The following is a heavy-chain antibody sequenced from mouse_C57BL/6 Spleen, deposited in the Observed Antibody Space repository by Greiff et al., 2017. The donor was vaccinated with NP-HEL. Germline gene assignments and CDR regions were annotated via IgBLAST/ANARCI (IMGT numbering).Heavy chain of an antibody. CDR2: ISGGGGNT. CDR1: GFTFSSYT. Sequence: EVKLVESGGGLVKPGGSLKLSCAASGFTFSSYTMSWVRQTPEKRLEWVATISGGGGNTYYPDSVKGRFTISRDNAKNTLYLQMSSLRSEDTALYYCARRLYYGTSYYFDYWGQGTTLTVSS. D-gene: IGHD1-1*01. J-gene: IGHJ2*01. CDR3: ARRLYYGTSYYFDY. V-gene: IGHV5-9*01.